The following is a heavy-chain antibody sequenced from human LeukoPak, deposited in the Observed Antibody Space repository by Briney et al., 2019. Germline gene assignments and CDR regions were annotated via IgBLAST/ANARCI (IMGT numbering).Heavy chain of an antibody. Sequence: PGGSLRLSCAASGFTFSSYGMHWVRQAPGKGLEWVAVISYDGSNKYYADSVKGRFTISRDNSKNTLYLQMNSLRAEDTAVYYCAKTSYGDYAPYYFDYWGQGTLVTVSS. CDR1: GFTFSSYG. V-gene: IGHV3-30*18. CDR2: ISYDGSNK. D-gene: IGHD4-17*01. J-gene: IGHJ4*02. CDR3: AKTSYGDYAPYYFDY.